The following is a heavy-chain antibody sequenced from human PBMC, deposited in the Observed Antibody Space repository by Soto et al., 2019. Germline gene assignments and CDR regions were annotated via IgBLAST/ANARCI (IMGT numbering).Heavy chain of an antibody. CDR1: GGAVSSGGYY. V-gene: IGHV4-31*03. J-gene: IGHJ4*02. CDR3: ARTADRYNYINY. D-gene: IGHD5-12*01. CDR2: IYHTGST. Sequence: SETLSLTCTVSGGAVSSGGYYLGWIRQEPGKGLEWIGYIYHTGSTYYNPSLESRVIISVDTSKNQFSLSLSSVTAEDTAVYYCARTADRYNYINYRGLGTLATV.